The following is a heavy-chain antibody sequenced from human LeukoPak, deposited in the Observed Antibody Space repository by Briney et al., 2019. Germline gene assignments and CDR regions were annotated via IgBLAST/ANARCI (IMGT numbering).Heavy chain of an antibody. CDR1: GGSISSYY. Sequence: PSETLSLTCTVSGGSISSYYWSWIRQPPGKGLEWIGYIYYSGSTNYNPSLKSRVTISVDTSKNQFSLKLSSVTAADTAAYYCARHGAYYDSSGYYHQRLFDYWGQGTLVTVSS. CDR3: ARHGAYYDSSGYYHQRLFDY. CDR2: IYYSGST. J-gene: IGHJ4*02. D-gene: IGHD3-22*01. V-gene: IGHV4-59*08.